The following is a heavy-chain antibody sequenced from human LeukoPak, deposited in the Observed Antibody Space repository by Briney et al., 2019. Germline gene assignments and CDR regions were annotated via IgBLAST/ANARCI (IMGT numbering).Heavy chain of an antibody. CDR1: GGSFSGYY. CDR3: ARSNCSGGSCYSPWFDP. J-gene: IGHJ5*02. CDR2: INHSGST. D-gene: IGHD2-15*01. Sequence: PSETLSLTCAVYGGSFSGYYWSWIRQPPGKGLEWIGEINHSGSTNYNPSLKSRVTISVDTSKNQFSLKLSPVTAADTAVYYCARSNCSGGSCYSPWFDPWGQGTLVTVSS. V-gene: IGHV4-34*01.